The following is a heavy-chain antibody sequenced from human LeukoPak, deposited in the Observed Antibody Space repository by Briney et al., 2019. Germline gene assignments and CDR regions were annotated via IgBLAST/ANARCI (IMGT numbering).Heavy chain of an antibody. CDR2: IYYSGST. CDR3: ARAGPREDY. J-gene: IGHJ4*02. Sequence: TSETLSLTCTVSGGSISSYYWSWIRQPPGKGLEWIGYIYYSGSTNYNPSLKSRVTISVDTSKNQFSLKLSSVTAADTAVCYCARAGPREDYWGQGTLVTVSS. CDR1: GGSISSYY. V-gene: IGHV4-59*01.